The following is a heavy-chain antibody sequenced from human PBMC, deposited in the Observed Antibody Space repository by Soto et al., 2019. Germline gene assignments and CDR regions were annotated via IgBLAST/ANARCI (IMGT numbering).Heavy chain of an antibody. Sequence: ASVKVSCKTSGYTFSNYYRNWVRQAPGQGLEWMGRINPSGGGTSYAQKFQGRVTITRVTSTSPVYMDLSSLRSEDTAVYYCAGSQEVVVVPAAPIDYCGQGTLVTVCS. V-gene: IGHV1-46*01. D-gene: IGHD2-2*01. CDR2: INPSGGGT. CDR3: AGSQEVVVVPAAPIDY. J-gene: IGHJ4*02. CDR1: GYTFSNYY.